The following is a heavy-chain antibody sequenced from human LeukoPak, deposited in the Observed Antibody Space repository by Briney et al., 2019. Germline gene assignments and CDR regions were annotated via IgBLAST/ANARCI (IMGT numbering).Heavy chain of an antibody. CDR3: GSQNRQYCSGGSCYPYSFAS. D-gene: IGHD2-15*01. CDR2: INHSGST. Sequence: PSETLSLTCAVYGGSFSGYYWSWIRQPPGKGLEWIGEINHSGSTNYNPSLKSRVTISVDTSKNQFSLKLSSVTAADTAVYYCGSQNRQYCSGGSCYPYSFASWGQEPWSPSPQ. CDR1: GGSFSGYY. J-gene: IGHJ5*01. V-gene: IGHV4-34*01.